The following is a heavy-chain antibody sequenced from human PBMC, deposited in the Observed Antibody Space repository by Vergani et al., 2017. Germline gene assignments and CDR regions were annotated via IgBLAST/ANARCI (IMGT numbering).Heavy chain of an antibody. V-gene: IGHV2-70*20. CDR3: TREFGEVPTGFYTYRFSGMDV. J-gene: IGHJ6*02. D-gene: IGHD3/OR15-3a*01. CDR2: IDWDGDT. CDR1: GFSLNSRGVC. Sequence: QVTLRESGPARVEVTQTLTLPCPFSGFSLNSRGVCLNWVRQPPGKALEWLALIDWDGDTYYTSSLRPRLTVSKDPTQNRVVLRMTNVGPGDTATYFCTREFGEVPTGFYTYRFSGMDVWGHGATVTVSS.